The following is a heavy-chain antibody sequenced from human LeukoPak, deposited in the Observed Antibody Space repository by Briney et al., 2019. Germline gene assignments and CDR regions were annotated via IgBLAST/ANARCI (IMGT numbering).Heavy chain of an antibody. CDR1: GFTFSSYS. CDR3: ARDRDGWFDP. Sequence: GGSLRLSCAASGFTFSSYSMNWVRQAPGKGLEWVSSISSSSSYIYYADSVKGRFTISRDNAKSSLYLQMNSLRAEDTAVYYCARDRDGWFDPWGQGTLVTVSS. CDR2: ISSSSSYI. V-gene: IGHV3-21*01. J-gene: IGHJ5*02.